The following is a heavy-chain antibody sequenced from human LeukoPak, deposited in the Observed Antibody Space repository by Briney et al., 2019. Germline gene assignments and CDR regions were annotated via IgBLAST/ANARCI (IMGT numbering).Heavy chain of an antibody. CDR1: GGTFSSYA. D-gene: IGHD3-9*01. V-gene: IGHV1-69*04. Sequence: ASVKVSCKASGGTFSSYAISWVRQAPGQGLEWMGRIIPILGIANYAQKFQGRVTITADKSTSTAYMELSSLRSEDTAVYYCAREHDAFDGAPGAFDIWGQGTMVTVSS. J-gene: IGHJ3*02. CDR2: IIPILGIA. CDR3: AREHDAFDGAPGAFDI.